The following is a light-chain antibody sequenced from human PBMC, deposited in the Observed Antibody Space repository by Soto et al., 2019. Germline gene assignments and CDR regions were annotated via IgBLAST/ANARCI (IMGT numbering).Light chain of an antibody. CDR3: CSYAGSSTFYV. CDR2: EGS. J-gene: IGLJ1*01. CDR1: SSDVGSYNL. Sequence: QSALTQPASVSGSPGKSITISCTGTSSDVGSYNLVSWYQQHPGKAPKLMIYEGSKRPSGVSNRLSGSKSGNTASLTISGLQAENEADYYCCSYAGSSTFYVFGTGTKVTVL. V-gene: IGLV2-23*01.